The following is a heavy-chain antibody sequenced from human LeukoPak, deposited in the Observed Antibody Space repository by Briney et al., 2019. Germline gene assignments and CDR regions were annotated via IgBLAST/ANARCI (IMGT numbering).Heavy chain of an antibody. J-gene: IGHJ5*02. CDR2: INPNSGGT. Sequence: GASVKVSCTASGYTFTGYYMHWVRQAPGQGLEWMGWINPNSGGTNYAQKFQGRVTMTRDTSISTAYMELSRLRSDDTAVYYCARGDCSSTSCYDWFDPWGQGTLVTVSP. CDR3: ARGDCSSTSCYDWFDP. CDR1: GYTFTGYY. V-gene: IGHV1-2*02. D-gene: IGHD2-2*01.